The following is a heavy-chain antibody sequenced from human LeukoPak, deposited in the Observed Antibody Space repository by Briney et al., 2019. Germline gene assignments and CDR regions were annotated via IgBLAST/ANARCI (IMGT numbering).Heavy chain of an antibody. J-gene: IGHJ4*02. Sequence: PGGSLRLSCAASGFTFSSYGMHWVRQAPGKGLEWVAFIRYDGSNKYYADSVKGRFTISRDNSKNTLYLQMNSLRAEDTAVYYCARGPIVGYSYGEDYFDFWGQGTLVTVSS. CDR3: ARGPIVGYSYGEDYFDF. CDR1: GFTFSSYG. CDR2: IRYDGSNK. D-gene: IGHD5-18*01. V-gene: IGHV3-30*02.